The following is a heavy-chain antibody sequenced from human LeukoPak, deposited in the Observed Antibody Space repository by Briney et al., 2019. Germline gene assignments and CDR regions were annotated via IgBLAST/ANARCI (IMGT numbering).Heavy chain of an antibody. Sequence: SETLSLTCTVSGGSISSYYWSWIRQPPGKGLEWIGYIYYSGSTNYNPSLKSRVTISVDTSKNQFSLKLSSVTAADTAVYYCAREYYGSGSWDAFDIWGQGTMVTVSS. V-gene: IGHV4-59*01. CDR3: AREYYGSGSWDAFDI. CDR1: GGSISSYY. D-gene: IGHD3-10*01. CDR2: IYYSGST. J-gene: IGHJ3*02.